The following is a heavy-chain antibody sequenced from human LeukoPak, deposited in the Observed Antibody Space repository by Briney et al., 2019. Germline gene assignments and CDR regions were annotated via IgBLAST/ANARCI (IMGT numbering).Heavy chain of an antibody. CDR1: GFTFSSDW. Sequence: GGSLRLSCAASGFTFSSDWMSWVRQAPGKGREWVANIKQDGSEKYYVDSVKGRFTISRDNAKNSLYLQMNSLRAEDTAVYYCARDHSSSWDDAFDIWGQGTMVTVSS. CDR2: IKQDGSEK. CDR3: ARDHSSSWDDAFDI. J-gene: IGHJ3*02. V-gene: IGHV3-7*01. D-gene: IGHD6-13*01.